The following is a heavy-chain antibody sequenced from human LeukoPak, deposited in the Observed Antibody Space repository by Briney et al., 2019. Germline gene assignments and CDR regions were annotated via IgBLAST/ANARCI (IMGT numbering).Heavy chain of an antibody. CDR3: ARGGRGVTAMNY. CDR1: GSPFSSYA. J-gene: IGHJ4*02. CDR2: IYSGGTT. V-gene: IGHV3-23*01. Sequence: PGGSLSPSCPASGSPFSSYAMSWVRQPPGKGLEWVSVIYSGGTTYSADSVKGRFTISRDNSKNTLYLQMNSLKAEDTGVYYCARGGRGVTAMNYWGQGSLVTVSS. D-gene: IGHD2-21*02.